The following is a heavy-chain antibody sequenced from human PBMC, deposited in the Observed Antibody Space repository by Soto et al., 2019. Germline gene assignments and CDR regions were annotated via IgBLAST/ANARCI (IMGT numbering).Heavy chain of an antibody. J-gene: IGHJ4*02. CDR1: GDSISPYY. Sequence: QVQLQESGPGLVKPSETLSLTCIVSGDSISPYYWTWIRQPPGKGLEWIGHIYYSGSPNYNPSLKSRVTISVDTSKSQFSLKLSSVTAADTAVYYCARDVSPTYWGQGMPVTVSS. CDR2: IYYSGSP. D-gene: IGHD2-8*01. CDR3: ARDVSPTY. V-gene: IGHV4-59*01.